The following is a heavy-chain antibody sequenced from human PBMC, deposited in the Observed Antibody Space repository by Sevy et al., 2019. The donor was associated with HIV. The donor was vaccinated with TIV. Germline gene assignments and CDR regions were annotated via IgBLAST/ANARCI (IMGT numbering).Heavy chain of an antibody. CDR1: GFTFSTYA. D-gene: IGHD7-27*01. J-gene: IGHJ4*02. V-gene: IGHV3-30-3*01. CDR2: VSSDGSEI. CDR3: ARDQLGSIDY. Sequence: GSLRLSCAVSGFTFSTYAMHWVRQAPGKGLECVAIVSSDGSEINYADSVKGRFTISRDNSRNTLYLQMNSLRTEDTALYYCARDQLGSIDYWGQGTLVIVSS.